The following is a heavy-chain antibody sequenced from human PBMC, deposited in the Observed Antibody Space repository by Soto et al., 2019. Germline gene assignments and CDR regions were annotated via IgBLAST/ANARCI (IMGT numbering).Heavy chain of an antibody. J-gene: IGHJ4*02. V-gene: IGHV3-11*06. CDR2: ISSSSSYT. CDR3: ARDRDYYDSPQPLDY. CDR1: GFTFSDYY. D-gene: IGHD3-22*01. Sequence: GGSLRLSXAASGFTFSDYYMSWIRQAPGKGLEWVSYISSSSSYTNYADSVKGRFTISRDNAKNSLYLQMNSLRAEDTAVYYCARDRDYYDSPQPLDYWGQGTLVTVSS.